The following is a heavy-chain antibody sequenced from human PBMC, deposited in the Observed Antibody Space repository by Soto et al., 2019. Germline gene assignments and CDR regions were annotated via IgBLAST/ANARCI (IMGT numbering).Heavy chain of an antibody. D-gene: IGHD3-16*02. Sequence: QVQLVESGGGVVQPGRSLRLSCAASGFTFSSYGMHWVRQAPGKGLEWVAVISYDGSNKYYADSVKGRFTISRDNSKNTLYLQMNSLRAEDTAVYYCARAYMITFGGVIPISHYWGQGTLVTVSS. CDR1: GFTFSSYG. V-gene: IGHV3-30*03. CDR2: ISYDGSNK. CDR3: ARAYMITFGGVIPISHY. J-gene: IGHJ4*02.